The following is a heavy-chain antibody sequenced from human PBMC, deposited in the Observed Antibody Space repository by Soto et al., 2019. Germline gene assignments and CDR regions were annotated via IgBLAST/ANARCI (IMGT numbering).Heavy chain of an antibody. CDR3: ARGLTGTKTILYYFDY. J-gene: IGHJ4*02. CDR2: INPNSGGT. V-gene: IGHV1-2*04. CDR1: GYTFTGYY. D-gene: IGHD1-20*01. Sequence: ASVKVSCKASGYTFTGYYMHWVRQAPGQGLEWMGWINPNSGGTNYAQKFQGWVTMTRDTSISTAYMELSRLRSDDTAVYYCARGLTGTKTILYYFDYWGQGTLVTVSS.